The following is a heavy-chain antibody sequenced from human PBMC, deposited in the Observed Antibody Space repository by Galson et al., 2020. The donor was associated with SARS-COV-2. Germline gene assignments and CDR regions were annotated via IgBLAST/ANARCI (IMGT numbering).Heavy chain of an antibody. J-gene: IGHJ4*02. Sequence: GESLKISCAASGFTFSSYGMHWVRQAPGKGLEWVAVISYDGSNKYYADSVKGRFTISRDNSKNTLYLQMNSLRAEDTAVYYCAKSRSGSYSISLDCGGQGTLVTVSS. CDR2: ISYDGSNK. CDR3: AKSRSGSYSISLDC. CDR1: GFTFSSYG. D-gene: IGHD1-26*01. V-gene: IGHV3-30*18.